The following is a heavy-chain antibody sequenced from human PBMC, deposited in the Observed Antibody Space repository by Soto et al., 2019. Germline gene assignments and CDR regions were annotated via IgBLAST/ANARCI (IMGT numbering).Heavy chain of an antibody. J-gene: IGHJ6*02. Sequence: GQSLKISGMAFGYPFSNYWIGGVRQGPGQGLKWKGIIYPGDSDTTYNPSFQGQVTITANTSISTAILQWAGLKAADNAMCYCARRGQQAGSDQYRDYVMDAWGQGTTVTVSS. V-gene: IGHV5-51*01. CDR3: ARRGQQAGSDQYRDYVMDA. CDR2: IYPGDSDT. CDR1: GYPFSNYW. D-gene: IGHD6-13*01.